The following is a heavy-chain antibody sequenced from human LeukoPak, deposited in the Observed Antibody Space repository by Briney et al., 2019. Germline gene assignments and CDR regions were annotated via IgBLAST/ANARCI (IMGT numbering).Heavy chain of an antibody. D-gene: IGHD3-9*01. Sequence: ASVTVSCKASGYTFTSYGISWVRQAPGQGLEWMGWISAYNGNTNYAQKLQGRVTMTTDTSTSTAYMELRSLRSDDTAVYYCARVRLLRYFDWLPHFDYWGQGTLVTVSS. J-gene: IGHJ4*02. V-gene: IGHV1-18*04. CDR3: ARVRLLRYFDWLPHFDY. CDR2: ISAYNGNT. CDR1: GYTFTSYG.